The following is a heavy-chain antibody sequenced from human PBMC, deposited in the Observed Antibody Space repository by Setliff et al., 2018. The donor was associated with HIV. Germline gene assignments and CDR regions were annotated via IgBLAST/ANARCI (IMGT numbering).Heavy chain of an antibody. D-gene: IGHD3-10*01. J-gene: IGHJ4*02. CDR2: INHSGST. Sequence: GSLSLSCATSGFMFTNYWMSWVRQPPGKGLEWIGEINHSGSTNYNPSLKSRVTISVDTSKNQFSLKLSSVTAADTAVYYCAARNSGNPTRHFDYWGQGTLVTVSS. CDR3: AARNSGNPTRHFDY. V-gene: IGHV4-34*08. CDR1: GFMFTNYW.